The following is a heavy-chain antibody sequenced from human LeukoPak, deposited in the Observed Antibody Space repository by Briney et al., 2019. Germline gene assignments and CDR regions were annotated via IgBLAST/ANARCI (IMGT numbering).Heavy chain of an antibody. D-gene: IGHD6-19*01. V-gene: IGHV4-39*01. Sequence: SETLSLTCTVSGGSVASTGCYWGWIRQPPGKGLEWIGSAYYTGDTYSTPSLKSRLTISVDTPRNQFALTLSSVTAADTAVYYCGRHVSNGWDYHYGLDVWGQGTTVTVSS. CDR1: GGSVASTGCY. CDR2: AYYTGDT. CDR3: GRHVSNGWDYHYGLDV. J-gene: IGHJ6*02.